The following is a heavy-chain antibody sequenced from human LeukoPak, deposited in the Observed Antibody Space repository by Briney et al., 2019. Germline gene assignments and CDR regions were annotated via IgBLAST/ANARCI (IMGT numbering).Heavy chain of an antibody. CDR3: ARDAFYSSGTYFDY. D-gene: IGHD3-10*01. J-gene: IGHJ4*02. V-gene: IGHV3-30*04. CDR1: GFTFSGSA. CDR2: ISRDGSGT. Sequence: HAGGSLRLSCAASGFTFSGSAIHWVRQAPGKGLEWVAVISRDGSGTYYADSVKGRFTISRDNSKNTLYPQMNSLEPDDTAVYYCARDAFYSSGTYFDYWGQGTLVTVSS.